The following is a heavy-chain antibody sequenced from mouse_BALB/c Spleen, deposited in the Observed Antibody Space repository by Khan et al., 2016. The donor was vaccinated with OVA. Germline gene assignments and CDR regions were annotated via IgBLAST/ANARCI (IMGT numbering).Heavy chain of an antibody. J-gene: IGHJ3*01. CDR3: TRHGDVAWFTY. CDR2: IYPFSGAT. CDR1: GYSFTSYY. Sequence: EVQLQQSGPELMKPGASVKISCKASGYSFTSYYIHWMIESHGTSIEWIGYIYPFSGATTYNQKLKGKATLTVDKSSNTASIQLRNLTSEDSAVYYCTRHGDVAWFTYWGQGTLVTVSA. V-gene: IGHV1-31*01. D-gene: IGHD2-13*01.